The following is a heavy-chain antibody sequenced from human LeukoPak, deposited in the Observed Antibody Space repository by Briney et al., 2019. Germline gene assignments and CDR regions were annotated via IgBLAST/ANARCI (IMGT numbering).Heavy chain of an antibody. CDR3: AREAPWSGYFSS. CDR2: IYYRGST. V-gene: IGHV4-59*01. Sequence: SETLSLTCTVSGGSISSYYWSWIRQPPGKGLEWIGYIYYRGSTDCSPSLKSRVSISVDTSKNQFSLKLSSVTAADTAVYYCAREAPWSGYFSSWSQGTLVTVSS. D-gene: IGHD3-3*01. CDR1: GGSISSYY. J-gene: IGHJ4*02.